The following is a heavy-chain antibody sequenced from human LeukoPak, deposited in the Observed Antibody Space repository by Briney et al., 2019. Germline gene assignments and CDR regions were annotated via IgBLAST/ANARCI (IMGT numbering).Heavy chain of an antibody. V-gene: IGHV1-46*01. CDR1: GYTFTSYY. CDR3: ARDVHGDYGSGWFDP. Sequence: GASVKVSCEASGYTFTSYYMHWVRQAPGQGLEWLGGIMPLFGTAGYAQKFQGRVTITKDESTRTVYLELTSLTSDDTAVYYCARDVHGDYGSGWFDPWGQGTLVSVSS. J-gene: IGHJ5*02. CDR2: IMPLFGTA. D-gene: IGHD4-17*01.